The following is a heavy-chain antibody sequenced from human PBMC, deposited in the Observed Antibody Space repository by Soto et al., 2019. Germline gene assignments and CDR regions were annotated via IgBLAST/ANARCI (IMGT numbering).Heavy chain of an antibody. D-gene: IGHD2-21*02. CDR3: AADPYCGGDCYFDY. J-gene: IGHJ4*02. CDR2: IVVGSGNT. Sequence: SVKGSCKASGFTFFTSAVQWVLQARGQRLEWIGWIVVGSGNTNYAQKFQERVTITRDMSTNTAYMELSSLRSEDTAVYYCAADPYCGGDCYFDYWGQGTMVTVSS. V-gene: IGHV1-58*01. CDR1: GFTFFTSA.